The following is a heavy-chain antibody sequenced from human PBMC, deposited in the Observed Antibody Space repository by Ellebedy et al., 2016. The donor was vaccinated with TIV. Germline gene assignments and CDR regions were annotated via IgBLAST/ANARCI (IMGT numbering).Heavy chain of an antibody. CDR3: ARDPDGSGDEFDY. CDR1: GFTFSSYS. Sequence: GESLKISXAASGFTFSSYSMNWVRQAPGKGLEWVSYISSSSSTIYYADSVKGRFTISRDNAKNSLYLQMNSLRDEDTAVYYCARDPDGSGDEFDYWGQGTLVTVSS. J-gene: IGHJ4*02. D-gene: IGHD3-10*01. CDR2: ISSSSSTI. V-gene: IGHV3-48*02.